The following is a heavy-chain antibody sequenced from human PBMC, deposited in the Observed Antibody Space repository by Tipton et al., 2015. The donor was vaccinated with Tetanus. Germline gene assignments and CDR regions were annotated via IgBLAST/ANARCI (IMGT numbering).Heavy chain of an antibody. CDR2: INHSGST. Sequence: TLSLTCAVYGGSFSGYYWSWIRQPPGQGLEWIGEINHSGSTNYNPSLKSRLTITVDTSKNQFSLKLSSVTAADTAVYYCARVDDYRGRGTLVIVSS. V-gene: IGHV4-34*01. CDR1: GGSFSGYY. CDR3: ARVDDY. J-gene: IGHJ4*02.